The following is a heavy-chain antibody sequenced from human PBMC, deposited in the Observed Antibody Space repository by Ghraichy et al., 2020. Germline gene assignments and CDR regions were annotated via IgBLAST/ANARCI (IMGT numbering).Heavy chain of an antibody. CDR3: TRWNWNDLGWFDP. D-gene: IGHD1-1*01. CDR2: IRRKTNSYAT. V-gene: IGHV3-73*01. Sequence: GGSLRLSCAASGFTFSGPSMHWVRQASGKGLEWVGRIRRKTNSYATAYSASGEGRFTIARDDSKNTAYLEMSSLKTEDTAVYYCTRWNWNDLGWFDPWAQGTLVTVYS. CDR1: GFTFSGPS. J-gene: IGHJ5*02.